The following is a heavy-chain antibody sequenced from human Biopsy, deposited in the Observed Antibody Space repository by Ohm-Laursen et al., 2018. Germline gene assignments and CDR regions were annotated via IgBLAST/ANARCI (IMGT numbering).Heavy chain of an antibody. D-gene: IGHD2-2*01. CDR2: ISSSSNFI. J-gene: IGHJ6*02. V-gene: IGHV3-21*01. CDR1: GLTFSRYS. Sequence: SLRLSCTASGLTFSRYSMHWVRQAPGKGLEWVSSISSSSNFIYCGDSVKGRFTISRDNAKNSLYLQMSSLRAGDTAVYYCTRVLLPAAAVHYGMDVWGQGTTVTVSS. CDR3: TRVLLPAAAVHYGMDV.